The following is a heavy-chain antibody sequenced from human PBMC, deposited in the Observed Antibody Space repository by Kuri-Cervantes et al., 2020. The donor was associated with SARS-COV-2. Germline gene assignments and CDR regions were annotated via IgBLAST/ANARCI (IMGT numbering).Heavy chain of an antibody. D-gene: IGHD2-2*01. V-gene: IGHV4-59*04. CDR2: IYYSGST. CDR3: ARLYRCSSTSCLNYFDY. Sequence: GSLRLSCTVSGGSISSHYWSWIRQPPGKGLERIGYIYYSGSTYYNPSLKSRVTISVDTSKNQFSLKLSSVTAADTAVYYCARLYRCSSTSCLNYFDYWGQGTLVAVSS. CDR1: GGSISSHY. J-gene: IGHJ4*02.